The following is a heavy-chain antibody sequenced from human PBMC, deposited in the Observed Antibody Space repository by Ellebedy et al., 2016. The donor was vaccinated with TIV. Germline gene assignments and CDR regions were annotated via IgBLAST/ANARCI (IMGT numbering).Heavy chain of an antibody. CDR2: ISGSDGST. Sequence: GGSLRLXXAASGFTFSSYAMSWVRQAPGKGLEWVSAISGSDGSTYYADSVKGRFTISRDNSKNTLYLQMNSLRAEDTAVYYCAKDLGPRYSSSWLFDYWGQGTLVTVSS. CDR3: AKDLGPRYSSSWLFDY. CDR1: GFTFSSYA. D-gene: IGHD6-13*01. V-gene: IGHV3-23*01. J-gene: IGHJ4*02.